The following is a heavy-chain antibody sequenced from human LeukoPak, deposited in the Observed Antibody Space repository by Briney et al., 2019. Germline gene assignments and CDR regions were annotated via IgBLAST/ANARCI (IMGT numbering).Heavy chain of an antibody. Sequence: SGTLSLTCAVSGRANSNSNGWGWVRQPPGKGLEWIGEIYHSGRDNYNPSLKSRVTISIDTSNNQVSLKLYSVTAADTAVYYCARHGSGTYFVSWGQGTLVTVSS. D-gene: IGHD3-10*01. CDR3: ARHGSGTYFVS. V-gene: IGHV4-4*02. CDR1: GRANSNSNG. J-gene: IGHJ5*02. CDR2: IYHSGRD.